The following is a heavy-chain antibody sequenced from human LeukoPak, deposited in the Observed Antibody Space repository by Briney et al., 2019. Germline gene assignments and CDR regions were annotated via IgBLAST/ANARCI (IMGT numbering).Heavy chain of an antibody. CDR2: ISGSGGST. J-gene: IGHJ4*02. V-gene: IGHV3-23*01. CDR3: AKGVAAAGRYDYFDY. D-gene: IGHD6-13*01. CDR1: GFTFSGYA. Sequence: GGSLRLSCAASGFTFSGYAMSWVRQAPGKGLEWVSAISGSGGSTYYADSVKGRFTISRDNSKNTLYLQMNSLRAEDTAVYYCAKGVAAAGRYDYFDYWGQGTLVTVSS.